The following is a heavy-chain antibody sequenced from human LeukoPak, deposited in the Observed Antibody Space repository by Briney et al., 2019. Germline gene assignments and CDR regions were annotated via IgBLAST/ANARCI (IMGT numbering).Heavy chain of an antibody. CDR3: ARSKSYYDSSGYDY. J-gene: IGHJ4*02. CDR1: GYTFTGYY. CDR2: INPNSGGT. D-gene: IGHD3-22*01. Sequence: ASVKVSCKASGYTFTGYYMHWVRQAPGQGLEWMGRINPNSGGTNYAQKFQGRVTMTRDTSISTAYMELSRLRSDDTVVYYCARSKSYYDSSGYDYWGQGTLVTVSS. V-gene: IGHV1-2*05.